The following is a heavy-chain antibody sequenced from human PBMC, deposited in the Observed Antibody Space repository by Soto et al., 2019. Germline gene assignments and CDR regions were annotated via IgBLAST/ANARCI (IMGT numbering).Heavy chain of an antibody. CDR3: ARADEEFYAFDI. J-gene: IGHJ3*02. D-gene: IGHD3-10*01. CDR1: GGSISSYY. Sequence: SETLSLTCTVSGGSISSYYWSWIRQPPGKGLEWIGYIYYSGSTNYNPSLKSRVTISVDTSKNQFSLKLSSVTAADTAVYYCARADEEFYAFDIWGQGTMVTVSS. V-gene: IGHV4-59*01. CDR2: IYYSGST.